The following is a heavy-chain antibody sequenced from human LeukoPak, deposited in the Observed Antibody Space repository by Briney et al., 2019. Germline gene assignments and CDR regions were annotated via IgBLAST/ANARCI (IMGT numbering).Heavy chain of an antibody. CDR3: IREYGTD. J-gene: IGHJ4*02. D-gene: IGHD4-17*01. CDR2: ISYDGSNK. CDR1: GFTFSSYG. Sequence: GGSLRLSCAASGFTFSSYGMHWVRQAPGKGLEWVAVISYDGSNKYYADSVKGRFTISRDNSKNTLYLQMNSLKTEDTAVYYCIREYGTDWGQGTLVTVSS. V-gene: IGHV3-30*03.